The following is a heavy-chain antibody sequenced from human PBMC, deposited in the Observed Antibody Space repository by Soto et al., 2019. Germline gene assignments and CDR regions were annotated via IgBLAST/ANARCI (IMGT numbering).Heavy chain of an antibody. CDR1: GFTFSSSA. V-gene: IGHV3-23*01. Sequence: EVQLLDSGGGLVQPGGSLRLSCAASGFTFSSSAMSWVRQAPGKGLEWVSAVSGSGGTTYYAASVRGRFTISRDNSKNTLYLQINRLRAEDTAIYFCARCTVDTVVTSGWCHYLDPWGQGTLVTVSS. J-gene: IGHJ5*02. D-gene: IGHD6-19*01. CDR2: VSGSGGTT. CDR3: ARCTVDTVVTSGWCHYLDP.